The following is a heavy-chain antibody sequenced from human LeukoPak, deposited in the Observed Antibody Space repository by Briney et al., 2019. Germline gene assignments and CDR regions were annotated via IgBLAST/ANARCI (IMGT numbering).Heavy chain of an antibody. CDR3: AKIQGYYFDY. D-gene: IGHD5-18*01. V-gene: IGHV3-23*01. CDR2: ISSSGGST. Sequence: GALRPPCAAPGFPFCRYSLNWVRPAPGKGLEWVSAISSSGGSTYYADSVKGRFTTSRDNSKNTLYLQMNSLRAEDTAVYYCAKIQGYYFDYWGQGTLVTVSS. CDR1: GFPFCRYS. J-gene: IGHJ4*02.